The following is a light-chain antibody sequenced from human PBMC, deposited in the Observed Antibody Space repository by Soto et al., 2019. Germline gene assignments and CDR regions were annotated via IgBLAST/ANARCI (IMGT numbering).Light chain of an antibody. CDR1: SSNIGAGYD. CDR3: QSYDSSLSGVV. J-gene: IGLJ2*01. CDR2: GNS. Sequence: QSVLTQPPSVSGAPGQRVTISCTGSSSNIGAGYDVHWYQQLPGTAPKVLIYGNSNRPSGVPDRFSGSKSGTSASLAITGLQAEDEADYYCQSYDSSLSGVVLGRGTKVTVL. V-gene: IGLV1-40*01.